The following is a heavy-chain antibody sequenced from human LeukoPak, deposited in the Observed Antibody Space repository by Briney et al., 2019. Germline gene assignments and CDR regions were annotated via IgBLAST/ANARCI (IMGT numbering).Heavy chain of an antibody. CDR2: IYDSGSI. D-gene: IGHD6-19*01. J-gene: IGHJ4*02. CDR1: GGSISSFY. Sequence: SETLSLTCTVSGGSISSFYWNWIRQPPGKGLEWIGYIYDSGSIIYNPSLKSRITISLDTSKNQFSVRLSSMTAADTAVYYCARGRRAGRGWPFFDSWGQGTLVSVSS. CDR3: ARGRRAGRGWPFFDS. V-gene: IGHV4-59*08.